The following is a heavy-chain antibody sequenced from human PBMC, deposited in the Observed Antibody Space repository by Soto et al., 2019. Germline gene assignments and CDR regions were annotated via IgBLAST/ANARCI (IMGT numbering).Heavy chain of an antibody. Sequence: GGSLRLSCAASGFTFSSFAMHWVRQAPGRGLEWVAILSYDGRNKYYADSVKGRFTISRDNSKNTLYLQMNSLRAEDTAVYYCASQWAAAGTINYWGQGTLVTVSS. J-gene: IGHJ4*02. V-gene: IGHV3-30*04. CDR1: GFTFSSFA. CDR2: LSYDGRNK. CDR3: ASQWAAAGTINY. D-gene: IGHD6-13*01.